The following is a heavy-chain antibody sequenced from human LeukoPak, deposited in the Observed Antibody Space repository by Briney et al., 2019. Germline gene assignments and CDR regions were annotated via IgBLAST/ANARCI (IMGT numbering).Heavy chain of an antibody. Sequence: GRSLTLSCAASGFTFSSFGMHWVRQTPGKGLEWVAVIWYDASNKYYADSVKGRFTISRDNSKNTLYLQMNSLRDDDTAVYYCVRGVGVSRFNYLDSWGQGTLVIVSS. V-gene: IGHV3-33*01. CDR2: IWYDASNK. CDR1: GFTFSSFG. CDR3: VRGVGVSRFNYLDS. D-gene: IGHD6-13*01. J-gene: IGHJ4*02.